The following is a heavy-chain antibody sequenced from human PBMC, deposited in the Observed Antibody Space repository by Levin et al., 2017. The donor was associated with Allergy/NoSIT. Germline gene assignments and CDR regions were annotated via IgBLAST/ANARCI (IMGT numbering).Heavy chain of an antibody. CDR3: ARTPYSGSYSLYDY. CDR2: IYYSGST. Sequence: SETLSLTCTVSGGSISSYYWSWIRQPPGKGLEWIGYIYYSGSTNYNPSLKSRVTISVDTSKNQFSLKLSSVTAADTAVYYCARTPYSGSYSLYDYWGQGTLVTVSS. CDR1: GGSISSYY. V-gene: IGHV4-59*01. J-gene: IGHJ4*02. D-gene: IGHD1-26*01.